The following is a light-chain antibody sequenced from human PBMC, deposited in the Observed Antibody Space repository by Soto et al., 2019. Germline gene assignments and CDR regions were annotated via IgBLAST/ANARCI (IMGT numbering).Light chain of an antibody. V-gene: IGKV3-15*01. Sequence: EIVMTQSPATLSVSPGERATLSCRGSQSVSSNLAWYQQKPGQGPRLLLYGAYTSATGIPARFSGSGSGTEFTLTISSLQSEDFAFYYSQQYNNWPPYTFGQGTKLEIK. CDR1: QSVSSN. CDR2: GAY. CDR3: QQYNNWPPYT. J-gene: IGKJ2*01.